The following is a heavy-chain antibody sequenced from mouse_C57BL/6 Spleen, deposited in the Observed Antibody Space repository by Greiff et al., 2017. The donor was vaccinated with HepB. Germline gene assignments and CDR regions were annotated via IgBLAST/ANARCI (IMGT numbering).Heavy chain of an antibody. V-gene: IGHV1-72*01. CDR2: IDPNSGGT. CDR3: TRGGGSSYVDWYFDV. CDR1: GYTFTSYW. Sequence: QVQLQQPGAELVKPGASVKLSCKASGYTFTSYWMHWVKQRPGRGLEWIGRIDPNSGGTKYNEKFKSKATLTVDKPSSTAYMQLSSLTSEDSAVYYCTRGGGSSYVDWYFDVWGTGTTVTVSS. J-gene: IGHJ1*03. D-gene: IGHD1-1*01.